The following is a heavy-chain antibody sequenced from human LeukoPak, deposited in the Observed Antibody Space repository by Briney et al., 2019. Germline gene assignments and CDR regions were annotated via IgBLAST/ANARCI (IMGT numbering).Heavy chain of an antibody. Sequence: ASVKVFCKASGYTFTTYDINWVRQATGQGLEWMGWMNPNSGNTGYAQKFQGRVTITRNTSISTAYMELSSLRSEDTAVYYCARAQYPQYYMDVWGKGTTVTVSS. D-gene: IGHD2-2*01. J-gene: IGHJ6*03. CDR3: ARAQYPQYYMDV. CDR1: GYTFTTYD. CDR2: MNPNSGNT. V-gene: IGHV1-8*03.